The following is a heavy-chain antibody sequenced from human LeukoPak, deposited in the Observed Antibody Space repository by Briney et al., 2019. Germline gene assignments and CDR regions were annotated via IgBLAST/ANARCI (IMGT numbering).Heavy chain of an antibody. Sequence: GGSLRLSCAASGYTFSDFSVNWVRQAPGKGLEWVSSISVRSNYRYYADSVRGRFSISRDDARNSLYLQMNSLRAEDTAVYYCVRLRRDSDRSGFYYYYDYWGQGTLVTVSS. CDR2: ISVRSNYR. CDR3: VRLRRDSDRSGFYYYYDY. J-gene: IGHJ4*02. CDR1: GYTFSDFS. D-gene: IGHD3-22*01. V-gene: IGHV3-21*01.